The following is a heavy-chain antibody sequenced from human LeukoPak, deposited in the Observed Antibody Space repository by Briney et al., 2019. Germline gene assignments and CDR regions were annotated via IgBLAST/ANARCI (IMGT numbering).Heavy chain of an antibody. CDR3: ARDIDYGSASSDY. CDR2: ISSSSSYI. V-gene: IGHV3-21*01. CDR1: GFTFSSYS. J-gene: IGHJ4*02. Sequence: PGGSLRLSCAGSGFTFSSYSLNGVRQAPGKGLAWVSSISSSSSYIYYADSVKGRFTISRDNAKNSLYLQMNSLRAEDTAVYYCARDIDYGSASSDYWGQGTLVTVSS. D-gene: IGHD3-10*01.